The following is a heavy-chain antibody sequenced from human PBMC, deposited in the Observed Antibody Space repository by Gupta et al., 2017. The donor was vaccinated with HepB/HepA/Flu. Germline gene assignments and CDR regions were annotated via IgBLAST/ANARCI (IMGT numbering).Heavy chain of an antibody. CDR2: ISYDGSNK. Sequence: QVQLVESGGGVVQPGRSLRLSCAASGVTFSRYGMHWVRQAPGKGLEWVAVISYDGSNKYYADSVKGRFTISRDNSKNTLYLQMNSLRAEDTAVYYCAKPLAAAVHGMDVWGQGTTVTVSS. CDR1: GVTFSRYG. D-gene: IGHD6-13*01. J-gene: IGHJ6*02. V-gene: IGHV3-30*18. CDR3: AKPLAAAVHGMDV.